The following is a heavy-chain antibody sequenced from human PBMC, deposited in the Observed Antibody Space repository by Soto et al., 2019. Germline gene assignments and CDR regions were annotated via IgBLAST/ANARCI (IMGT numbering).Heavy chain of an antibody. V-gene: IGHV3-7*03. J-gene: IGHJ5*02. CDR2: IKHDGSDK. D-gene: IGHD2-15*01. CDR1: GFSFSTYW. CDR3: VRDWRCSGSDNCYSWFDP. Sequence: EAQLVESGGDLVQPGGSLRLSCAASGFSFSTYWMSWVRQVPGKGLEWVANIKHDGSDKKYVDSVKGRFTISRDNAKNSLYLQMNSLRVEDTAVYYCVRDWRCSGSDNCYSWFDPWGQGTQVIVSS.